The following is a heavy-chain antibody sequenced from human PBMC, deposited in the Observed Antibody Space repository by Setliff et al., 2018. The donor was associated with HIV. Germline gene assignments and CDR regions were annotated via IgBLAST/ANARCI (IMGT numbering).Heavy chain of an antibody. CDR2: INPNSGGT. CDR3: ARGGITMVRGVPPGGYYYYYMDV. V-gene: IGHV1-2*02. D-gene: IGHD3-10*01. Sequence: ASVKVSCKASGYTFAGYYMHWVRQAPGQGLEWMGWINPNSGGTNYAQKFQGRVTMTRDTSISTAYMELSRLRSDDTAVYYCARGGITMVRGVPPGGYYYYYMDVWGKGTTVTVSS. J-gene: IGHJ6*03. CDR1: GYTFAGYY.